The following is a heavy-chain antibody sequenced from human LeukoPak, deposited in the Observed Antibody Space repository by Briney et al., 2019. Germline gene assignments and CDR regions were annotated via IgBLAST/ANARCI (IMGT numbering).Heavy chain of an antibody. CDR2: IYYSGNT. CDR3: ARAYSSSWYFNWFDP. V-gene: IGHV4-39*07. Sequence: SETLSLTCTVSGVSISSSNSYWGWIRQPPGKGLEWIGSIYYSGNTYYNASLESRVTISVDTSKNQFSLKLSSVTAADTAVYYCARAYSSSWYFNWFDPWGQGTLVTVSS. CDR1: GVSISSSNSY. D-gene: IGHD6-13*01. J-gene: IGHJ5*02.